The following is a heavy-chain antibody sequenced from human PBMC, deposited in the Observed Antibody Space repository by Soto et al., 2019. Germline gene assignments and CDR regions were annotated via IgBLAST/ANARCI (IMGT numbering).Heavy chain of an antibody. CDR3: ARLTLPLTPRRRTEWGGGDYYGMDV. V-gene: IGHV1-46*01. Sequence: ASVKVSCKASGYTFTSYYMHWVRQAPGQGLEWMGIINPSGGSTSYAQKFQGRVTMTRDTSTSTVYMELSSLRSEDTAVYYCARLTLPLTPRRRTEWGGGDYYGMDVWGQGTTVTVSS. J-gene: IGHJ6*02. CDR1: GYTFTSYY. CDR2: INPSGGST. D-gene: IGHD2-21*01.